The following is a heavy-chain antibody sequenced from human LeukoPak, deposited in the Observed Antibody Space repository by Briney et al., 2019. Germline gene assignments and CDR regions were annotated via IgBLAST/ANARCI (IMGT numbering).Heavy chain of an antibody. CDR1: GFTFSSYG. Sequence: GGSLRLSCAASGFTFSSYGMHWVRQAPGKGLEWVAVISYDGSNKYYADSVKGRFTISRDNAKNSLYLQMNSLRAEDTAVYYCARAEAAAGSFFDYWGQGTLVTVSS. D-gene: IGHD6-13*01. V-gene: IGHV3-30*03. CDR2: ISYDGSNK. J-gene: IGHJ4*02. CDR3: ARAEAAAGSFFDY.